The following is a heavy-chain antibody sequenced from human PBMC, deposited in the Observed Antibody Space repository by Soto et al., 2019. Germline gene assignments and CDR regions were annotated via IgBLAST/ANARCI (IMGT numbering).Heavy chain of an antibody. Sequence: WVVLRLACAASRFIFSNYAMTWVRQSPGKGLEWVSAITGYGGSTWYADSVKGRFTISRDNSKNTLYLEMNSLRDEDTAVYYCEKSPYETGFNYFEYWGQGTRVTFSA. D-gene: IGHD3-22*01. CDR2: ITGYGGST. J-gene: IGHJ4*02. V-gene: IGHV3-23*01. CDR1: RFIFSNYA. CDR3: EKSPYETGFNYFEY.